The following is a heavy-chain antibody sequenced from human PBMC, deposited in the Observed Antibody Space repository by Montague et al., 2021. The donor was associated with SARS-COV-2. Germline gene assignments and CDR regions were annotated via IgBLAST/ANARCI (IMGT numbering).Heavy chain of an antibody. CDR3: ARAGRGSSWYEVAFDI. CDR2: IYNSGST. CDR1: GGSISSYS. D-gene: IGHD6-13*01. J-gene: IGHJ3*02. V-gene: IGHV4-59*01. Sequence: SETLSLTCTVSGGSISSYSWTWIRQPPGKGLEWIGYIYNSGSTNYNPSLTSRVTISVDTSKNQFSLTLSSVAAADTAVYYCARAGRGSSWYEVAFDIWGQGTMVTVSS.